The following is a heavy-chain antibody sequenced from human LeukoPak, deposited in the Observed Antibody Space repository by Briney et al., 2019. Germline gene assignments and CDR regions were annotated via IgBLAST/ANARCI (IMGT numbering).Heavy chain of an antibody. CDR2: INSDGSST. CDR3: ARGYYDILTGYSGMDV. CDR1: GFTFSSYW. J-gene: IGHJ6*02. V-gene: IGHV3-74*01. Sequence: GGSLRLSCAASGFTFSSYWMHWVRQAPGKGLVWVSRINSDGSSTSYADSVKGRFTISRDNAKNTLYLQMNSLRAEDTAVYYCARGYYDILTGYSGMDVWGQGTTVTVSS. D-gene: IGHD3-9*01.